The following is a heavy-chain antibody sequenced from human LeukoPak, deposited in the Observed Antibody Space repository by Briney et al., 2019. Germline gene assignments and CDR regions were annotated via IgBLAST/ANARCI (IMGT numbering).Heavy chain of an antibody. CDR2: INHSGST. CDR3: ARGYCSSTSCSPNWFGP. CDR1: GGSFSGYY. D-gene: IGHD2-2*01. V-gene: IGHV4-34*01. Sequence: SETLSLTCAVYGGSFSGYYWSWIRQPPGKGLEWIGEINHSGSTNYNPSLKSRVTISVDTSKNQFSLKLSSVTAADTAVYHCARGYCSSTSCSPNWFGPWGQGTLVTVSS. J-gene: IGHJ5*02.